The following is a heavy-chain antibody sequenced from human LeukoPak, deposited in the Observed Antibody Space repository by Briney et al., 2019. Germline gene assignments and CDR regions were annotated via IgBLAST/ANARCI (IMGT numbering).Heavy chain of an antibody. CDR1: GGSISSGGYS. CDR2: IYHSGST. Sequence: SQTLSLTCAVSGGSISSGGYSWSWIRQPPGKGLEWIGYIYHSGSTYYNPSLKSRVTISVDRSKNQFSLKLRSVTAADTAVYYCARVRNYAFWSGYYSNDYWGQGTLVTVSS. CDR3: ARVRNYAFWSGYYSNDY. J-gene: IGHJ4*02. V-gene: IGHV4-30-2*01. D-gene: IGHD3-3*01.